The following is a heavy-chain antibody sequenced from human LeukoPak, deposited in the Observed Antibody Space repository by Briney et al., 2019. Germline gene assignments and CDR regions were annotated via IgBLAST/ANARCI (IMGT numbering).Heavy chain of an antibody. CDR3: ARDRAPYYDILTGYTPPHNWFDP. CDR1: GYTFTGYY. J-gene: IGHJ5*02. CDR2: INPSGGST. D-gene: IGHD3-9*01. V-gene: IGHV1-46*01. Sequence: ASVKVSCKASGYTFTGYYMHWVRQAPGQGLEWMGWINPSGGSTSYAQKSQGRVTMTRDTSTSTVYMELSSLRSEDTAVYYCARDRAPYYDILTGYTPPHNWFDPWGQGTLVTVSS.